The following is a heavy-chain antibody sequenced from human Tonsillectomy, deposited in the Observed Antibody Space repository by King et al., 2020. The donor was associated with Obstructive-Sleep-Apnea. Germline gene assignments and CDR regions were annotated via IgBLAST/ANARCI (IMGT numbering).Heavy chain of an antibody. J-gene: IGHJ2*01. CDR2: ISYSGST. Sequence: VQLQESGPGLVKPSETLSLTFTVSGDSISSYFWSWVRQPPGQGLEWVGYISYSGSTNYNPSLKSRVTISVDTSKNQFSLTLSSGTAADTAVYYCARGESGWYFDLWGRGTLVTVSS. CDR3: ARGESGWYFDL. V-gene: IGHV4-59*08. D-gene: IGHD3-10*01. CDR1: GDSISSYF.